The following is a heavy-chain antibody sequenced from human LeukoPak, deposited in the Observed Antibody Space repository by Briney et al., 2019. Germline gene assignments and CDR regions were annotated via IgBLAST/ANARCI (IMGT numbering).Heavy chain of an antibody. CDR1: AFTFSSYW. Sequence: PGGSLRLSCTASAFTFSSYWMHWVRQAPGKGLVWVSHINSGGSSTSYADSVKGRLTISRDNAKNTLYLQMNSLRAEDTAVYYCARDRYSSAWYEEWGQGTLVTVSS. D-gene: IGHD6-19*01. CDR3: ARDRYSSAWYEE. CDR2: INSGGSST. V-gene: IGHV3-74*01. J-gene: IGHJ4*02.